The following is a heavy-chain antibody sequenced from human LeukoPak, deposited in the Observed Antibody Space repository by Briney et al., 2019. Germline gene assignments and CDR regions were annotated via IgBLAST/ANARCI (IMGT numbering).Heavy chain of an antibody. CDR3: ARLVVYNWTPRAFDV. Sequence: SETQSLTCAVSGDSVSSSHWWSWVRQPPGKGLEWIGEIAHTGSTKYTPSLRSRASISIDWSKNQFSLNLTSVTAADTATYFCARLVVYNWTPRAFDVWGQGTMVTVSS. CDR2: IAHTGST. J-gene: IGHJ3*01. D-gene: IGHD1-20*01. V-gene: IGHV4-4*02. CDR1: GDSVSSSHW.